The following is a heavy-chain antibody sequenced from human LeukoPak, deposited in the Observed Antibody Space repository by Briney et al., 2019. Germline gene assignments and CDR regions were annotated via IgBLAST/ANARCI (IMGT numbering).Heavy chain of an antibody. D-gene: IGHD6-25*01. CDR2: IYYSGTT. CDR3: ASRSGFDNWFNP. Sequence: PSETLSLTCTVSGGSISSYYWSWLRQPPGKGLEGIGYIYYSGTTNYNPSLKSRVTISVDTSKNQFSLKLSSVTAADTAVYYCASRSGFDNWFNPWGQGTLVTVSS. CDR1: GGSISSYY. V-gene: IGHV4-59*01. J-gene: IGHJ5*02.